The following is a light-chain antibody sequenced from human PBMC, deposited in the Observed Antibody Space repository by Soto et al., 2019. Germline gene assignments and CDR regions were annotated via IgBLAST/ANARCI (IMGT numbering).Light chain of an antibody. V-gene: IGKV1-39*01. J-gene: IGKJ5*01. CDR3: QQANSFPIT. CDR1: QIINRY. CDR2: AAS. Sequence: DIQMTQSPSSLSASVGDRVTITCRASQIINRYLNWYQKKPGKAPKLLIYAASSLQSGVPSRFSGSGSGTDFTLTISSLQPEDCAIYFCQQANSFPITFGQGTRLEIK.